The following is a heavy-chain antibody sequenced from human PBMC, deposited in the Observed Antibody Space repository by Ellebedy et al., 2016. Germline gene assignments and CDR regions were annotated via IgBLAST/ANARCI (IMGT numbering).Heavy chain of an antibody. D-gene: IGHD5-24*01. Sequence: GESLKISCKGSGYPFASYWIGWVRQMPGKGPEWMGIIYPGDSDTRYSQSFRGQVTISADKSISTAYLQWSSLKASDTAMYYWAKGPSQFLADYWGQGTLVTVSS. V-gene: IGHV5-51*01. CDR3: AKGPSQFLADY. CDR1: GYPFASYW. J-gene: IGHJ4*02. CDR2: IYPGDSDT.